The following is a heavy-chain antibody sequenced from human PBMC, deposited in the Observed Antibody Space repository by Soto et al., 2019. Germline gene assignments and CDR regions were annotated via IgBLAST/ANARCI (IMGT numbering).Heavy chain of an antibody. J-gene: IGHJ3*02. V-gene: IGHV3-66*01. Sequence: GGSLRLSCAVSGFTVSSNYMNWVRQAPGRGLEWVSFIYSGGNTYYADSVKGRFTISRDNSKNMLYLQMNSLRVEDTAVYYCAREVRVRGFAFDIWGQGTMVTVSS. CDR2: IYSGGNT. D-gene: IGHD3-3*01. CDR1: GFTVSSNY. CDR3: AREVRVRGFAFDI.